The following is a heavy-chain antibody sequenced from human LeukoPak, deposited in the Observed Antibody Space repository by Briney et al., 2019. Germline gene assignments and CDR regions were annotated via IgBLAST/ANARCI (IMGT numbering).Heavy chain of an antibody. J-gene: IGHJ4*02. Sequence: SETLSLTCTVSGGSISSSSYYWGWIRQPPGKGLEWIGSIYYSGSTYYNPSLKSRVTISVDTSKNQFSLKLSSVTAADTAVYYCARGAVLRYFDWLETDYFDYWGQGTLVTVSS. V-gene: IGHV4-39*07. D-gene: IGHD3-9*01. CDR3: ARGAVLRYFDWLETDYFDY. CDR1: GGSISSSSYY. CDR2: IYYSGST.